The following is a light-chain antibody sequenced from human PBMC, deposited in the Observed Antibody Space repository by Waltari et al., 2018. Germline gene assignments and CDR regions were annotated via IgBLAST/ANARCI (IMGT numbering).Light chain of an antibody. CDR1: QSVRNN. Sequence: EIVMTQSPAILSVSPGERATLSCRASQSVRNNLAWYQQKPGQAPRLLIYGASTRATGVTARFSGSGSGTEFTLTISSLQSEDFAVYYCQQCNDWPRTFGQGTKVEIK. V-gene: IGKV3D-15*01. J-gene: IGKJ1*01. CDR2: GAS. CDR3: QQCNDWPRT.